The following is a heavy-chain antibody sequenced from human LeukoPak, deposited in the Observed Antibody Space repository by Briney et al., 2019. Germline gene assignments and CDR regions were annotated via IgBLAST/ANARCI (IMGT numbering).Heavy chain of an antibody. CDR3: ARGMYYFGSGGFDY. CDR1: GFTFSRDN. D-gene: IGHD3-10*01. J-gene: IGHJ4*02. Sequence: PGGSLRLSCAASGFTFSRDNMNWVRQAPGKGLEWVSYISSVSIIYYADSVKGRFTISRDNAKNSLYLQMNSLRDEDTAVYYCARGMYYFGSGGFDYWGQGTLVTVSS. CDR2: ISSVSII. V-gene: IGHV3-48*02.